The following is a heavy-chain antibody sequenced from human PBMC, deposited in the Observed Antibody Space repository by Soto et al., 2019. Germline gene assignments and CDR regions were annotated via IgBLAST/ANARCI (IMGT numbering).Heavy chain of an antibody. D-gene: IGHD6-19*01. CDR1: GGSISSYY. CDR2: IYYSGST. CDR3: AGSSGRYYFDY. V-gene: IGHV4-59*01. Sequence: QVQLQESGPGLVKPSETLSLTCTVSGGSISSYYWSWIRQPPGKGLEWIGYIYYSGSTNYNPSLKSRVTTSVDTSKNQFSLKLSSVTAADTAVYYCAGSSGRYYFDYWGQGTLVTVSS. J-gene: IGHJ4*02.